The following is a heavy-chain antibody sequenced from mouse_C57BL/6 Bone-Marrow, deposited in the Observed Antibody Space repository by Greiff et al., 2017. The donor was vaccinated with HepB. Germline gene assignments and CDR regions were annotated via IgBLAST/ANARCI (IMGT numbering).Heavy chain of an antibody. CDR3: AGGEWYRGAMDY. J-gene: IGHJ4*01. V-gene: IGHV3-6*01. CDR1: GYSITSGYY. Sequence: EVKLLESGPGLVKPSQSLSLTCSVTGYSITSGYYWNWIRQFPGNKLEWMGYISYDGSNNYNPSLKNRISITRDTSKNQFFLKLNSVTTEDTATYYCAGGEWYRGAMDYWGQGTSVTVSS. D-gene: IGHD1-3*01. CDR2: ISYDGSN.